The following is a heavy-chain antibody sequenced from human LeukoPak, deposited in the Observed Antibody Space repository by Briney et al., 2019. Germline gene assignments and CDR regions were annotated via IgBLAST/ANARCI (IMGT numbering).Heavy chain of an antibody. CDR3: ARDGGGGYYYAKWYFDL. CDR1: GFTFSTYS. Sequence: GGSLRLSCAASGFTFSTYSVNWVRQAPGKGLEWVSYISSSSSDIYYADSVKGRFTISRDNAKNSVYLQVNSLRDEDTAVYYCARDGGGGYYYAKWYFDLWGRGTLVTVSA. V-gene: IGHV3-48*02. J-gene: IGHJ2*01. D-gene: IGHD3-22*01. CDR2: ISSSSSDI.